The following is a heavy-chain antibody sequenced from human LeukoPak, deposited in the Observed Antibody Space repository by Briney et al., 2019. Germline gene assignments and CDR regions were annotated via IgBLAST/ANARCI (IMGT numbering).Heavy chain of an antibody. Sequence: GGSLRLSCAASGFTFSNAWMSWVRQAPGKGLEWLGRIRSKTDGGTTDYAAPVKGRFTISRDDPENTLYLQMNSLKTENTAVYYCIAGGFVVDYWGQGALVTVSS. CDR3: IAGGFVVDY. CDR2: IRSKTDGGTT. CDR1: GFTFSNAW. V-gene: IGHV3-15*01. J-gene: IGHJ4*02. D-gene: IGHD3-10*01.